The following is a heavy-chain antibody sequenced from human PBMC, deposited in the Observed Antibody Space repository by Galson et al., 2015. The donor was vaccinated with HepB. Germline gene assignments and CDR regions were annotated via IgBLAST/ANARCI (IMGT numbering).Heavy chain of an antibody. J-gene: IGHJ5*02. CDR2: INRNGST. Sequence: LSLTCAVYGGSFSNNYWSWIRQSPGKGLEWIGEINRNGSTTYNPSLKTRVTIFIDTSKNQFSLRLTSVIAADTAIYYCARGNWFHPWGQGTLVTVSS. CDR3: ARGNWFHP. CDR1: GGSFSNNY. V-gene: IGHV4-34*01.